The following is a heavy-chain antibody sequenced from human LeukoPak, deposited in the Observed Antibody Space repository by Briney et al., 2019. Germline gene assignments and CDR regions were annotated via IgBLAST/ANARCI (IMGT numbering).Heavy chain of an antibody. CDR2: IYTSGST. J-gene: IGHJ4*02. CDR3: ARVVWAGYPYFDY. V-gene: IGHV4-59*10. Sequence: SETLSLTCAVYGGSFSGYYWSWIRQPPGKGLEWIGRIYTSGSTNYNPSLKSRVTMSADTSKNQFSLKLSSVTAADTAVYYCARVVWAGYPYFDYWGQGTLVTVSS. CDR1: GGSFSGYY. D-gene: IGHD3/OR15-3a*01.